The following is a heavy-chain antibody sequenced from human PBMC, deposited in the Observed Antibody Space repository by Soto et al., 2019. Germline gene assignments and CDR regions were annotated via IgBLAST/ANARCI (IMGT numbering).Heavy chain of an antibody. CDR3: ARTDIVTTNCFDP. CDR1: GESFIGSY. CDR2: INHRGSA. D-gene: IGHD5-12*01. V-gene: IGHV4-34*02. Sequence: QVHLQQWGAGLLKPSETLSLTCAVYGESFIGSYWTWSRQPPEKGMEWFWEINHRGSANYNPSLTSRVTISLYTSNNQFSLKLSSVTAAATSVYYCARTDIVTTNCFDPWGQGTLVTVSS. J-gene: IGHJ5*02.